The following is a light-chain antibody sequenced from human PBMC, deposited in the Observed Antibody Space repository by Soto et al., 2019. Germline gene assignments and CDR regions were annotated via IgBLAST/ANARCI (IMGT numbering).Light chain of an antibody. J-gene: IGKJ3*01. V-gene: IGKV3-11*01. CDR3: QQRSNWPPFT. CDR2: DAS. Sequence: EIVLTQSPATLSLSPGERATLSRRASQSVSSYLAWYQQKPGQAPRLLIYDASNRAPGSPARFSGSGSGTDFTLTISSLEPEDFAVYYCQQRSNWPPFTFGPGTKVDIK. CDR1: QSVSSY.